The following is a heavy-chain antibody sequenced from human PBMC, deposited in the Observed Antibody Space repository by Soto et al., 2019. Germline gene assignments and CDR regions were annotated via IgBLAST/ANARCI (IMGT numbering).Heavy chain of an antibody. D-gene: IGHD3-22*01. CDR2: INAGNGNT. Sequence: QVQLVQSGAEVKKPGASVKVSCKASGYTFTSYAMHWVRQAPGQGLEWMGWINAGNGNTKYSQKFQGRVTITRDTSASTAYMDLSSLRSEDTAVYYCARDRYYHDGSGLYWYFDLWGRGTLVTVSS. V-gene: IGHV1-3*01. CDR1: GYTFTSYA. J-gene: IGHJ2*01. CDR3: ARDRYYHDGSGLYWYFDL.